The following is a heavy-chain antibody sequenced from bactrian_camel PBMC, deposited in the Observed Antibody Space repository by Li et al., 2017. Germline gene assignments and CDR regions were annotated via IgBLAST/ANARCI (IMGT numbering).Heavy chain of an antibody. D-gene: IGHD2*01. J-gene: IGHJ6*01. V-gene: IGHV3S10*01. CDR2: INSNGMA. CDR3: ATRFGDSWHANRAFGY. CDR1: GFIFSGYT. Sequence: VQLVESGGGLVQPGGSLRLSCAASGFIFSGYTMSWVRQAPGKELEWVSTINSNGMATYADSVKGRFTISRDNAQNMLYLQMTRLQSEDTALYYCATRFGDSWHANRAFGYWGQGTQVTVS.